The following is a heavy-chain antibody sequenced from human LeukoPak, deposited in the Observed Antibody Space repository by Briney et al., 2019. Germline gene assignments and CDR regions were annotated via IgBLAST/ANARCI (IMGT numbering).Heavy chain of an antibody. CDR3: AKAGDYGGNSRGYYFDY. D-gene: IGHD4-23*01. CDR1: GFTFSSYG. CDR2: ISYDGSNK. V-gene: IGHV3-30*18. Sequence: GGSLRLSCAASGFTFSSYGMHWVRQAPGKGLEWVAVISYDGSNKYYADSVKGRFTISRDNSKNTLYLQMNSLRAEDTAVYYCAKAGDYGGNSRGYYFDYWGQGTLVTVSS. J-gene: IGHJ4*02.